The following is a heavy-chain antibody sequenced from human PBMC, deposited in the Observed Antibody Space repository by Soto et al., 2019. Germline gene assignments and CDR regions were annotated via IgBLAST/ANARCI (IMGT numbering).Heavy chain of an antibody. CDR3: ARSIVAAGNRWFDP. CDR2: IDWDDDK. CDR1: GFSLSTSGMR. V-gene: IGHV2-70*04. Sequence: ESGPTLVNPTQTLTLTCTFSGFSLSTSGMRVSWIRQPPGKALEWLARIDWDDDKLYSTSLKTRLTISKDTSKNQVVLTMTNMDPVDTATYYCARSIVAAGNRWFDPWGQGTVVTVSS. D-gene: IGHD6-13*01. J-gene: IGHJ5*02.